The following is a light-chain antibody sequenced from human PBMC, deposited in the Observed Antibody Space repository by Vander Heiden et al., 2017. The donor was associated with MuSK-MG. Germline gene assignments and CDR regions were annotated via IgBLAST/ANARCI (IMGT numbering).Light chain of an antibody. CDR2: DVN. V-gene: IGLV2-11*01. CDR3: CSYAGSSTWV. CDR1: SSDVGGYNY. J-gene: IGLJ3*02. Sequence: QSALTQPRSVSGAPGPSVAISCTGTSSDVGGYNYVSWYQHHPGKAPKRRMHDVNKRPAGVPDRFSGSKSGNTASLTISGLQAEDEAHYYCCSYAGSSTWVFGGGTKLTVL.